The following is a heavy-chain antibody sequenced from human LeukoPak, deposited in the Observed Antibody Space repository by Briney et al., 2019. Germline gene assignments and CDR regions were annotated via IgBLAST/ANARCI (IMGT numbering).Heavy chain of an antibody. CDR1: GDSVSNGNYY. Sequence: SETLSLTCTVSGDSVSNGNYYWSWLRQPPGKGLEWIGSVYYSGSTYYNPSLKSRVTISVDTSKNQFSLKLSSVTAADTAVYYCARRGYYDSSGYYYPWGQGTLVTVSS. CDR3: ARRGYYDSSGYYYP. CDR2: VYYSGST. J-gene: IGHJ5*02. V-gene: IGHV4-39*01. D-gene: IGHD3-22*01.